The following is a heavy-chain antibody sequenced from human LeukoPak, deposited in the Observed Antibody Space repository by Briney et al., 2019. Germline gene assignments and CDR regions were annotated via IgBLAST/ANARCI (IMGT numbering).Heavy chain of an antibody. Sequence: SSETLSLTCTVSGGSISSGDYYWSWIRQPPGKGLEWIGYIYYSGSTYYNPSLKSRVTISVDTSKNQFSLKLSSVTAADTAVYYCARGGIFGVVKKIKNYFDYWGQGTLVTVSS. CDR3: ARGGIFGVVKKIKNYFDY. CDR2: IYYSGST. D-gene: IGHD3-3*01. V-gene: IGHV4-30-4*01. CDR1: GGSISSGDYY. J-gene: IGHJ4*02.